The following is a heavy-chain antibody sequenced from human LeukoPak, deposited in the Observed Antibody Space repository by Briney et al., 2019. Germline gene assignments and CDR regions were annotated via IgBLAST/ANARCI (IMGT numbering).Heavy chain of an antibody. J-gene: IGHJ1*01. V-gene: IGHV4-59*01. D-gene: IGHD6-13*01. Sequence: PSETLSLTCTVSGGSMNDYYWTWIRQPPGRGLEWIGYMYYSGSTKYNPSLKSRLTISLDRSRNQFSLKMTSVNTADTAMYYCARIAAAGTYFQHWGQGTLVTVSS. CDR2: MYYSGST. CDR1: GGSMNDYY. CDR3: ARIAAAGTYFQH.